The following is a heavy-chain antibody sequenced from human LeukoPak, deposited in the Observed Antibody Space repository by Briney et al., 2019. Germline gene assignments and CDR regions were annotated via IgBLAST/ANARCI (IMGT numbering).Heavy chain of an antibody. CDR3: ARSWHYYYYYMDV. D-gene: IGHD6-13*01. V-gene: IGHV4-39*01. CDR2: IYYSGST. CDR1: GGSISSSSYY. Sequence: SETLSLTCTVSGGSISSSSYYWGWIRQPPGRGLEWIGSIYYSGSTYYNPSLKSRVTISVDTSKNQFSLKLSSVTAADTAVYYCARSWHYYYYYMDVWGKGTTVTISS. J-gene: IGHJ6*03.